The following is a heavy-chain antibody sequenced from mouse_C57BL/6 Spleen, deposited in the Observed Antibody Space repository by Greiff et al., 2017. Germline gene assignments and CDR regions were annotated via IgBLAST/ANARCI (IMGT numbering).Heavy chain of an antibody. D-gene: IGHD2-4*01. V-gene: IGHV1-74*01. CDR2: IHPSDSDT. Sequence: QVQLQQPGAELVKPGASVKVSCKASGYTFTSYWMHWVKQRPGQGLEWIGRIHPSDSDTNYNQKFKGKATLTVDKSSSTAYMELSSLTSEDSAVYYCAIPLYEYENYYYAMDYWGQGTSGTVSS. CDR1: GYTFTSYW. J-gene: IGHJ4*01. CDR3: AIPLYEYENYYYAMDY.